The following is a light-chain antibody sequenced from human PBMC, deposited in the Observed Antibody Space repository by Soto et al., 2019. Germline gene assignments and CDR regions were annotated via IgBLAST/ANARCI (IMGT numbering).Light chain of an antibody. CDR1: SSNIGTNT. CDR3: AGWDDSLNGVV. CDR2: RDN. J-gene: IGLJ2*01. V-gene: IGLV1-44*01. Sequence: QSVLTQPPSASETPGQRVTISCSGSSSNIGTNTVNWYQQLPGTAPKLLIYRDNQRASGVPDRFSGSKSGTSTSLAISGLQSEDEGDYYCAGWDDSLNGVVFGGGTKVTVL.